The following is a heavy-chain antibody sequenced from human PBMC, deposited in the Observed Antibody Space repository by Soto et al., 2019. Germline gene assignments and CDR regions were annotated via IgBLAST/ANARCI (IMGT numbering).Heavy chain of an antibody. V-gene: IGHV1-18*01. J-gene: IGHJ5*02. CDR3: ASDYYDSSGYSNWFDP. D-gene: IGHD3-22*01. CDR1: GYTFTSYG. Sequence: QVQLVQSGAEVKKPGASVKVSCKASGYTFTSYGISWVRQAPGQGLEWMGWISAYNGNTNYAQKLQGRVTMTTDTSTSTDYMELRSLRSDDTAVYYCASDYYDSSGYSNWFDPWGQGTPVTGSS. CDR2: ISAYNGNT.